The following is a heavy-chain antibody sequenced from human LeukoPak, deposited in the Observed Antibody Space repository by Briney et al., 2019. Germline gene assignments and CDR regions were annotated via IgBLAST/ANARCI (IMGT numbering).Heavy chain of an antibody. J-gene: IGHJ4*02. CDR1: GFSLSTSGVG. CDR2: IYWNDDK. Sequence: SGPTLVKPTQTLTLTCTFSGFSLSTSGVGVGWIRQPPGKALEWLALIYWNDDKRYSPSLKTRLTISKDTSKNQVVLTMTNMDPVDTATYYCARTSYYGGIDYWGQGTLVTVSS. V-gene: IGHV2-5*01. CDR3: ARTSYYGGIDY. D-gene: IGHD3-10*01.